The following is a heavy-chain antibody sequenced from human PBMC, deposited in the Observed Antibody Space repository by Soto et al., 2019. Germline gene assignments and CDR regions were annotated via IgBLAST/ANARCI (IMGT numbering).Heavy chain of an antibody. CDR2: SKSDGSGT. D-gene: IGHD2-15*01. CDR3: ARAWTRPGWPFES. Sequence: EVQLVESGGDLVQPGGSLRLSCAAYGFTFTSHWMHWVRQAPGKGLVWVSRSKSDGSGTIYAVSVKGRFTISRDNAKNTLYLQMTSLRADDTAVYFCARAWTRPGWPFESWCQGTLVTVSS. J-gene: IGHJ4*02. CDR1: GFTFTSHW. V-gene: IGHV3-74*01.